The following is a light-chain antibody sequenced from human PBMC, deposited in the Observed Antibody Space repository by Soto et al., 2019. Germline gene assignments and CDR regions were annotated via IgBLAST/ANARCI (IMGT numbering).Light chain of an antibody. Sequence: DIQMTQSPSTLSASVGDRVTITCRASQSISSWLAWYQQKPGKAPKLLIYKASSLASGVPSRFSGSGSGTDFTLTISSLQPDDFATYYCQQYNSGGFTFGPGTKVDIK. CDR2: KAS. V-gene: IGKV1-5*03. CDR1: QSISSW. CDR3: QQYNSGGFT. J-gene: IGKJ3*01.